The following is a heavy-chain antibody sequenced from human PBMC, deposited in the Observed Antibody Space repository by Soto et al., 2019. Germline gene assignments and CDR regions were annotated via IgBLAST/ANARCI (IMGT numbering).Heavy chain of an antibody. V-gene: IGHV5-51*01. CDR1: GYSFTSYW. CDR3: ARLGYYDILTGPRGYFDY. J-gene: IGHJ4*02. D-gene: IGHD3-9*01. CDR2: IYPGDSDT. Sequence: PGESLKISCKGSGYSFTSYWIGWVRQMPGKGLEWMGIIYPGDSDTRYSPSFQGQVTISADKSISTAYLQWSSLKASDTAMYYCARLGYYDILTGPRGYFDYWGQGTLVTV.